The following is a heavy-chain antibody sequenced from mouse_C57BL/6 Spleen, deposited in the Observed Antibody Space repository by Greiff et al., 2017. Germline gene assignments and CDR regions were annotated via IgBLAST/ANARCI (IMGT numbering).Heavy chain of an antibody. D-gene: IGHD1-1*01. CDR2: IDPSDSET. Sequence: VQLQQPGAELVRPGSSVKLSCKASGYTFTSYWMHWVKQRPIQGLEWIGNIDPSDSETHYNQKFKVKATLTVDKSSSTAYMQLSSLTSEDSAVYYCAIDYGSSYDPAFDVWGTGTTVTVSS. CDR3: AIDYGSSYDPAFDV. CDR1: GYTFTSYW. J-gene: IGHJ1*03. V-gene: IGHV1-52*01.